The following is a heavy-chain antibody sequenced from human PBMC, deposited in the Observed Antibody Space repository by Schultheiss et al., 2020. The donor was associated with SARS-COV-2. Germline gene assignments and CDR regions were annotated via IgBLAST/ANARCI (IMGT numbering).Heavy chain of an antibody. Sequence: SVKVSCKASGYTFTSYAISWVRQAPGQGLEWMGGIIPIFGTANYAQKFQGRVTITADESTSTAYMELSSLRSEDTAVYYCARSYILGGMDLYYYGMDVWGQGTTVTVSS. J-gene: IGHJ6*02. V-gene: IGHV1-69*13. D-gene: IGHD3-16*01. CDR2: IIPIFGTA. CDR3: ARSYILGGMDLYYYGMDV. CDR1: GYTFTSYA.